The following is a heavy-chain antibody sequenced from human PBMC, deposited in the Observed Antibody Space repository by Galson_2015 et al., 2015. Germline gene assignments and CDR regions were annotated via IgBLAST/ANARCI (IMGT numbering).Heavy chain of an antibody. D-gene: IGHD2-8*02. CDR1: GFTFSSYR. CDR2: ISSSGNTR. V-gene: IGHV3-48*01. Sequence: SLRLSCAASGFTFSSYRMNWVRQAPGRGLEWVSYISSSGNTRYYADSVKGRFTISRDNDENSLHLQINSLRGEDTAVYYCVRSRRLCILNWFDPWGQGTLVTVSS. CDR3: VRSRRLCILNWFDP. J-gene: IGHJ5*02.